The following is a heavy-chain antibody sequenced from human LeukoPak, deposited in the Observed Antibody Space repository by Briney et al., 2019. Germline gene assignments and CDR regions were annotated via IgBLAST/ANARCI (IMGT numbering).Heavy chain of an antibody. D-gene: IGHD6-19*01. CDR3: ARLGRKNDYSSGWYVSWYYFDY. V-gene: IGHV4-39*07. Sequence: SSETLSLTCTVSGGSISSSSYYWGWIRQPPGKGLEWIGSIYYSGSTNYNPSLKSRVTISVDTSKNQFSLKLSSVTAADTAVYYCARLGRKNDYSSGWYVSWYYFDYWGQGTLVTVSS. J-gene: IGHJ4*02. CDR2: IYYSGST. CDR1: GGSISSSSYY.